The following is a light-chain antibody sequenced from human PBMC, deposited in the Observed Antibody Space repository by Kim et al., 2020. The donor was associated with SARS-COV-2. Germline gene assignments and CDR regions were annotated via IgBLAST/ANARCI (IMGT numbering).Light chain of an antibody. CDR2: YDS. J-gene: IGLJ3*02. CDR1: NNGSKS. V-gene: IGLV3-21*04. Sequence: PGKTARITCGGNNNGSKSVHWYQQKPGQAPVLVIYYDSDRPSGIPERFSGSNSGNTATLTISRVEAGDDADYYCQVWDSSSDHWVFGGGTQLTVL. CDR3: QVWDSSSDHWV.